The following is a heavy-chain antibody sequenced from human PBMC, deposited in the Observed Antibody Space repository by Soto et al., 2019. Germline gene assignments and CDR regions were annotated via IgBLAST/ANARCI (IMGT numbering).Heavy chain of an antibody. Sequence: PGESLKISCKVSGYSFTSYWISWVRQMPGKGLEWMGRIDPSDSYTNYSPSFQGHVTISADKSISTAYLQWSSLKASDTAMYYCASSYSSGWPRGWFDPWGQGTLVTVSS. D-gene: IGHD6-19*01. CDR1: GYSFTSYW. CDR3: ASSYSSGWPRGWFDP. CDR2: IDPSDSYT. V-gene: IGHV5-10-1*01. J-gene: IGHJ5*02.